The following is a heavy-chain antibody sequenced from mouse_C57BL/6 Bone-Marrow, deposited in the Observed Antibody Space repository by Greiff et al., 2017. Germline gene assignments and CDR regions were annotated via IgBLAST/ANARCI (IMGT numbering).Heavy chain of an antibody. J-gene: IGHJ2*01. CDR1: GYTFTSYW. CDR2: IHPNSGST. V-gene: IGHV1-64*01. CDR3: ARGIYYYGSSYFDY. D-gene: IGHD1-1*01. Sequence: QVQLQQPGAELVKPGASVKLSCKASGYTFTSYWMHWVKQRPGQGLEWIGMIHPNSGSTNYNEKFKSKATLTVAKSSSTAYMQLSSLTSEDSAVYYCARGIYYYGSSYFDYWGQGTTLTVSS.